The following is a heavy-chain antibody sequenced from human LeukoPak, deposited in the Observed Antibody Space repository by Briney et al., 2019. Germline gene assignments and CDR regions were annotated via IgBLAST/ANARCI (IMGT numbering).Heavy chain of an antibody. CDR1: GYTFTSYY. D-gene: IGHD3-22*01. Sequence: ASVKVSCKASGYTFTSYYMHWVRQAPGQGLEWMGIINPSGGSTSYAQKFQGRVTMTTDTSTSTAYMELRSLRSDDTAVYYCARAAYYYDSSGYNYEIFDYWGQGTLVTVSS. CDR3: ARAAYYYDSSGYNYEIFDY. J-gene: IGHJ4*02. V-gene: IGHV1-46*01. CDR2: INPSGGST.